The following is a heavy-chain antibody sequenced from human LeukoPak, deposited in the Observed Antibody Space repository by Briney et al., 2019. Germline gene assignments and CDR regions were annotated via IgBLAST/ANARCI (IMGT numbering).Heavy chain of an antibody. V-gene: IGHV4-30-2*01. CDR1: GGSISSGGYY. CDR2: IYHSGST. CDR3: ARDQTLTGFDY. J-gene: IGHJ4*02. D-gene: IGHD3-9*01. Sequence: PSQTLSLTCTVSGGSISSGGYYWSWIRQPPGKGLEWIGYIYHSGSTYYNPSLKSRVTISVDRSKNQFSLKLSSVTAADTAVYYCARDQTLTGFDYWGQGTLVTVSS.